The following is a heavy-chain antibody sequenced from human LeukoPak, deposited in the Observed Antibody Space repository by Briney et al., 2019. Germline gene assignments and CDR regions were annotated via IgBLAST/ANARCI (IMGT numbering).Heavy chain of an antibody. CDR2: IYTSGNT. D-gene: IGHD2-15*01. CDR1: SGSISSYY. V-gene: IGHV4-4*09. J-gene: IGHJ5*02. Sequence: SETLSLTCTVSSGSISSYYLSWIRQPPGKGLEWIGYIYTSGNTKYNPSLKSRLTMSVDTSNSQFLLKLTSVTAADTAVYFCARATQRYCSGSTCFPYWFDTWGRGNLVTVSS. CDR3: ARATQRYCSGSTCFPYWFDT.